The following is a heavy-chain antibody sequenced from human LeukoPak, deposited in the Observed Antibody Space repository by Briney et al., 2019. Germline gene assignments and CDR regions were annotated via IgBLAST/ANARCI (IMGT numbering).Heavy chain of an antibody. CDR1: GFTFISYA. CDR2: ISASGGST. Sequence: TGGSLRLSCAVSGFTFISYAMSWVRQAPGKGLEWVSVISASGGSTYYANSVKGRFTISRDNSKNTLYLQVNSLRAEDTAVYHCANGGYSGYDPVDYWGQGTLVTVSS. J-gene: IGHJ4*02. D-gene: IGHD5-12*01. CDR3: ANGGYSGYDPVDY. V-gene: IGHV3-23*01.